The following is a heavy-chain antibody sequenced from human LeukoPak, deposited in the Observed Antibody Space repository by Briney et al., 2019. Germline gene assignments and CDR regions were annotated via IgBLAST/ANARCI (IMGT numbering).Heavy chain of an antibody. J-gene: IGHJ4*02. Sequence: PSETLSLTCAVYGGSFSGYYCSWIRQPPGKGLEWIGEINHSGSTDYSPSLKSRVTMSVDTSKNQFSLKVTSVTAADTAVYYCTRGRGGFSMSAWGQGTLVTVSS. CDR1: GGSFSGYY. CDR3: TRGRGGFSMSA. CDR2: INHSGST. D-gene: IGHD3-22*01. V-gene: IGHV4-34*01.